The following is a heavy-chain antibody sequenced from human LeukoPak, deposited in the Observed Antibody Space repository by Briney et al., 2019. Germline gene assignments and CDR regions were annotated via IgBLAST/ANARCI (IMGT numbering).Heavy chain of an antibody. J-gene: IGHJ4*01. CDR1: GSRFTSYW. CDR2: IYPGDSET. Sequence: GASLKISFKGSGSRFTSYWIGWVRQMPGKGLEWVGIIYPGDSETRYSPSSQGQVTISADKSISTAYLQWNSLKASDTAMYYCARQGIAVAGIDYWGQGTLLTVSS. D-gene: IGHD6-19*01. CDR3: ARQGIAVAGIDY. V-gene: IGHV5-51*01.